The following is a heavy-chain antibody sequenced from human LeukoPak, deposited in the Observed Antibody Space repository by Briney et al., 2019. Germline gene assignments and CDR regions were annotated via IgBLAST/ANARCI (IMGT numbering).Heavy chain of an antibody. CDR3: ARRRGGWFDP. J-gene: IGHJ5*02. Sequence: GGSLRLSCAASGFTFSSYEMNWVRQDPGKGLEWVSYITSSGNTMYYADSVKGRFTISRDNAENSLSLQMNSLRAEDTAVYYCARRRGGWFDPWGQGTLVTVSS. CDR1: GFTFSSYE. V-gene: IGHV3-48*03. D-gene: IGHD3-16*01. CDR2: ITSSGNTM.